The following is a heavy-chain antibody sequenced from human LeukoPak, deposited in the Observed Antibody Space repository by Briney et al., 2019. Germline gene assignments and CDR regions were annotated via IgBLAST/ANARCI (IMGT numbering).Heavy chain of an antibody. D-gene: IGHD4-17*01. CDR1: GFTFSTYS. CDR2: ISGSNDNT. Sequence: GGSLRLSCAASGFTFSTYSMSWVRQAPGKGLEWVSSISGSNDNTYYADSVKDRFTISRDNSKNTLSLQMNSLRAEDTAVYYCSKGRGTTVTSAANYWGQGTLVTVSS. J-gene: IGHJ4*02. V-gene: IGHV3-23*01. CDR3: SKGRGTTVTSAANY.